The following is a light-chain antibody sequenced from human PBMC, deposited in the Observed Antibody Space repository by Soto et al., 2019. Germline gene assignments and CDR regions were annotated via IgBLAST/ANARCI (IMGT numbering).Light chain of an antibody. Sequence: QSVLAQPPSASGSPGQSVTISCTGTSSDVGAYNYVSWYQQHPGKAPKLVIYEVTERPSGVPERFSGSQSGSTASLTVSGLQAEDEALSYCAAYAGNNNFVLFGGGTKVTVL. CDR3: AAYAGNNNFVL. CDR1: SSDVGAYNY. J-gene: IGLJ2*01. V-gene: IGLV2-8*01. CDR2: EVT.